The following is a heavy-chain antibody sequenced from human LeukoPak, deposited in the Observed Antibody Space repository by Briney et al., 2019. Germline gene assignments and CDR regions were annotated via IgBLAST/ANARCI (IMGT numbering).Heavy chain of an antibody. CDR1: GYTLTELS. V-gene: IGHV1-24*01. CDR2: FDPEDGET. J-gene: IGHJ3*02. CDR3: ATKVFGVVIMSEEAFDI. D-gene: IGHD3-3*01. Sequence: ASVKVSCKVSGYTLTELSMHWVRQAPGKGLEWMGGFDPEDGETIYAQKFQGRVTMTEDTSTDTAYMELSSLRSEDTAVYHCATKVFGVVIMSEEAFDIWGQGTMVTVSS.